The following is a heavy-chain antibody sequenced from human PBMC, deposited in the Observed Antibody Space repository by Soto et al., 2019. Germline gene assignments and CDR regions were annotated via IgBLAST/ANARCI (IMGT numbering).Heavy chain of an antibody. J-gene: IGHJ5*02. CDR1: GFTFSSYG. V-gene: IGHV3-33*01. CDR2: IWYDGSDK. D-gene: IGHD4-17*01. CDR3: ARKVTSWFDP. Sequence: QVQLVESGGGVVQPGRSLRLSCAASGFTFSSYGLHWVRQAPGKGLEWVAVIWYDGSDKYYADSVKGRFTISRDNSKNTLYLQMNSLRAEDTAVYYCARKVTSWFDPWGQGTLVTVSS.